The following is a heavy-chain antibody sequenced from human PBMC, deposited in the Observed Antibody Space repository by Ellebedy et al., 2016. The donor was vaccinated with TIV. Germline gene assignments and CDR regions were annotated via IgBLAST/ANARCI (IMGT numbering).Heavy chain of an antibody. CDR2: ISNSVNTI. CDR1: GFTVSGYY. D-gene: IGHD5/OR15-5a*01. Sequence: GGSLRLXXAASGFTVSGYYMSWIRQAPGKGLEGISYISNSVNTIHYSDSVKGRFTISRDNAKNSLFLQMNSLRAEDTAVYYCARASPITSTIWDALDIWGQGTMVSVSS. CDR3: ARASPITSTIWDALDI. V-gene: IGHV3-11*01. J-gene: IGHJ3*02.